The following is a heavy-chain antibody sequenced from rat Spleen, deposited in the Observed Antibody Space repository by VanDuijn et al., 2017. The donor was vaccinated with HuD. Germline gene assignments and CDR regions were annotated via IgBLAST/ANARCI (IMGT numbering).Heavy chain of an antibody. J-gene: IGHJ2*01. CDR1: GFSLTTYN. Sequence: QVQLKESGPGLVQPSETLSLTCTVSGFSLTTYNVHWVRQPPGKGLARMGVMWSGGSADYNSALKSRRSISRDTSKNQVFLKMNRLQTADTAMYFCARGSVFFDYWGQGVMVTVSS. CDR3: ARGSVFFDY. V-gene: IGHV2-45*01. CDR2: MWSGGSA.